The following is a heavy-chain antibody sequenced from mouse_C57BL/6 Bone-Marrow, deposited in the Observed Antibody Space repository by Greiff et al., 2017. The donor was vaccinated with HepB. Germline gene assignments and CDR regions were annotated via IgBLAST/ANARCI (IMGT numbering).Heavy chain of an antibody. Sequence: EVQLVESGGGLVQPGGSLSLSCAASGFTFTDYYMSWVRQPPGKALEWLGFIRNKANGYTTEYSASVKGRFTISRDNSQSILDLHMSALRAEDSATYYCARSGRACFAYWGQGTLVTVSA. CDR3: ARSGRACFAY. J-gene: IGHJ3*01. CDR1: GFTFTDYY. V-gene: IGHV7-3*01. D-gene: IGHD4-1*01. CDR2: IRNKANGYTT.